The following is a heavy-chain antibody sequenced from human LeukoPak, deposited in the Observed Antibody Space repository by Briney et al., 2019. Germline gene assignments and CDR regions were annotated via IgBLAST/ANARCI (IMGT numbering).Heavy chain of an antibody. D-gene: IGHD3-16*01. Sequence: PGGSLRLSCAASGFTFSSYWMHWVRQAPGKGRVWVSRINSDGSNTSYADSVKGRFTISRDNAKNTLYLQMNSLRAEDPAVYYCAREGGAYYFDYWGQGTLVTVSS. J-gene: IGHJ4*02. CDR3: AREGGAYYFDY. V-gene: IGHV3-74*01. CDR1: GFTFSSYW. CDR2: INSDGSNT.